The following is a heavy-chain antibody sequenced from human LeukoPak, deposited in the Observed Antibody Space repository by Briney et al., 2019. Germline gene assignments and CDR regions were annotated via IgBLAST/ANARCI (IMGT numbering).Heavy chain of an antibody. V-gene: IGHV1-18*01. CDR1: GYTFTSYG. J-gene: IGHJ4*02. CDR2: ISAYNGNT. CDR3: ARGVGYYDSSGGIDY. D-gene: IGHD3-22*01. Sequence: SVKVSCKASGYTFTSYGISWVRQAPGQGLEWMGWISAYNGNTNYAQKLQGRVTMTTDTSTSTAYMELRSLRSDDTAVYYCARGVGYYDSSGGIDYWGQGTLVTVSS.